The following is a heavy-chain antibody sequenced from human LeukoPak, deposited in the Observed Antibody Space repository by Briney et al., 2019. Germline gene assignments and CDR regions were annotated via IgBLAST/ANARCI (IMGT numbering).Heavy chain of an antibody. Sequence: ASVKVSCMASGNTISDSYMHWVRQAPGQGLEWMGIINPSGLSTSYAQKFQGRVTMTRDTSTSIVYMELSSLRSEDTAVYYCLRGSYFRIDYWGQGTLVTVSS. J-gene: IGHJ4*02. D-gene: IGHD1-26*01. CDR3: LRGSYFRIDY. CDR1: GNTISDSY. CDR2: INPSGLST. V-gene: IGHV1-46*01.